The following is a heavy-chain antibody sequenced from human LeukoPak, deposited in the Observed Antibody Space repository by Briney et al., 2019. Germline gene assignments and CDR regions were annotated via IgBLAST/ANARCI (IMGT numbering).Heavy chain of an antibody. V-gene: IGHV1-58*02. J-gene: IGHJ6*02. CDR2: IVVGSGNT. CDR3: AAEFGVVFGYYYGSGSSEYGMDV. D-gene: IGHD3-10*01. CDR1: GFXFTSSA. Sequence: SVKVSCKASGFXFTSSAMQWVRQARGQRREWLGWIVVGSGNTNYAQKFQERVTITRDMSTSTAYMELSSLRSEDTAVYYCAAEFGVVFGYYYGSGSSEYGMDVWGQGTTVTVSS.